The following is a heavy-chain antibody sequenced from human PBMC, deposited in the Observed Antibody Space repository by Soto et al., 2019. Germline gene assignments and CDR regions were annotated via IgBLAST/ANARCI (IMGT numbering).Heavy chain of an antibody. V-gene: IGHV1-46*01. CDR1: GYTFTSYY. CDR2: INPSGGST. Sequence: DSLKVSCTSSGYTFTSYYMHWVRQAPGQGLEWMGIINPSGGSTSYAQKFQGRVTMTRDTSTSTVYMELSSLRSEDTAVYYCARASAGHIVVVTANKDYYYYGMDVWGQGTTVTVSS. D-gene: IGHD2-21*02. J-gene: IGHJ6*02. CDR3: ARASAGHIVVVTANKDYYYYGMDV.